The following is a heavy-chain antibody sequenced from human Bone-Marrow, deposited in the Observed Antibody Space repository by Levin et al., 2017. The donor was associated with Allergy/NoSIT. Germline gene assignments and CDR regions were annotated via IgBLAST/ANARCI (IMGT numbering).Heavy chain of an antibody. J-gene: IGHJ4*02. V-gene: IGHV3-15*07. Sequence: GASVKVSCVASGFNFTNAWMNWVRQAPGKGLEWVGRLKSISDGGTIDYAAPVKGRFIISRDDSKDTLYLQMNSLRGEDTAVYYCAREGSWSSTWLGNYYFDYWGQGTLVTVSS. D-gene: IGHD6-13*01. CDR3: AREGSWSSTWLGNYYFDY. CDR1: GFNFTNAW. CDR2: LKSISDGGTI.